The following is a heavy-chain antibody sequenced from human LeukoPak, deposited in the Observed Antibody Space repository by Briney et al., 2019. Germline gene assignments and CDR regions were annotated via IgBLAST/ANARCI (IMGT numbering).Heavy chain of an antibody. CDR3: ARVYSGYESDAFDI. CDR2: MNPKRGNT. CDR1: VYTFTSYD. J-gene: IGHJ3*02. V-gene: IGHV1-8*01. Sequence: GAGVKVSCMASVYTFTSYDINWVRQATGQGREWVGWMNPKRGNTGYAQKFQGRVTIPRNTSISKAYMELSSLRSEETAVYYCARVYSGYESDAFDIWGQGTMVTVSS. D-gene: IGHD5-12*01.